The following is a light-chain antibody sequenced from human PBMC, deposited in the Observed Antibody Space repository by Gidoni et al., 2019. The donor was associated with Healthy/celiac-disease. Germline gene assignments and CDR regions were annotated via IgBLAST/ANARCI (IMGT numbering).Light chain of an antibody. Sequence: SYELTQPPSVYVSTGQTSSITCSGDKLGDKYACWYQQKPGQSPVLVIYQDSKRPSGIPERFSGSNSGNTATLTISGTQAIDEADYYCQAWDSSNVVFGGGTKLTV. V-gene: IGLV3-1*01. CDR3: QAWDSSNVV. J-gene: IGLJ2*01. CDR1: KLGDKY. CDR2: QDS.